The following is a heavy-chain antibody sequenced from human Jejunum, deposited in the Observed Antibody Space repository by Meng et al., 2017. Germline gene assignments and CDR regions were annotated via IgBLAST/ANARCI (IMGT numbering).Heavy chain of an antibody. Sequence: QLQLQQSGSGLVKPSQTLSLTCAVPGGPINSDGFTWSWIRQPPGKGLEWIGYIYHTGSPYYNPSLKSRLTISVDKSVNQFSLKLSSVTAADTAVYYCARMDSAVHYFDYWGQGTLVTVSS. J-gene: IGHJ4*02. CDR1: GGPINSDGFT. V-gene: IGHV4-30-2*01. CDR3: ARMDSAVHYFDY. D-gene: IGHD2-2*03. CDR2: IYHTGSP.